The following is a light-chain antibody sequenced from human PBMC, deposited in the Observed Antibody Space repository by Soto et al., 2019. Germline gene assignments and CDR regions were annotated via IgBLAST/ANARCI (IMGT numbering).Light chain of an antibody. J-gene: IGKJ4*01. CDR2: GAS. CDR1: HSVGSN. CDR3: QQYKQWPVA. V-gene: IGKV3-15*01. Sequence: VMTQSPTTLSVSPGETVTLSCRASHSVGSNLAWYHQNPGQAPRLLIYGASTRATGVPARFSGSGSATQFTLTISNPQSEDFGFYYCQQYKQWPVAFGGGTQVAIK.